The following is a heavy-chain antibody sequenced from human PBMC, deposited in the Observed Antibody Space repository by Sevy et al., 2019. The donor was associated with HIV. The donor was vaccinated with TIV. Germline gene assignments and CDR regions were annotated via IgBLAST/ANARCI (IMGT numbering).Heavy chain of an antibody. CDR1: GFTFSSYW. D-gene: IGHD3-22*01. CDR3: ARPYRTDPFYYSGSSGYYYPSYFDS. J-gene: IGHJ4*02. Sequence: GGSLRLSCAASGFTFSSYWMTWVRQAPGKGLEWVANINQVGSEKFYVDSVKGRFTISRDNAKNSLSLQMNSLRVEDTAVYYCARPYRTDPFYYSGSSGYYYPSYFDSWGQGTLVTVSS. V-gene: IGHV3-7*01. CDR2: INQVGSEK.